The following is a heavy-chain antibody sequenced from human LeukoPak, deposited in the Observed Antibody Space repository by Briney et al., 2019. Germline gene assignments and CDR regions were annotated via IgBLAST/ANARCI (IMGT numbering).Heavy chain of an antibody. CDR1: GGSISSYY. V-gene: IGHV4-59*01. J-gene: IGHJ4*02. D-gene: IGHD5-12*01. Sequence: PSETLSLTCTVSGGSISSYYWSRIRQPPGKGLEWIGYIYYSGSTNYNPSLKSRVTISVDTSKNQFSLKLSSVTAADTAVYYCARSSRGGGYGYYFDYWGQGTLVTVSS. CDR3: ARSSRGGGYGYYFDY. CDR2: IYYSGST.